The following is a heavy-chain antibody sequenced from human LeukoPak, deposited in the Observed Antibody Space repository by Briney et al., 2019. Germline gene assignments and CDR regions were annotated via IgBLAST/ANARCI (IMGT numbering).Heavy chain of an antibody. CDR1: GGSIISGGYS. J-gene: IGHJ5*02. Sequence: PSETLSLTCGVSGGSIISGGYSWTWIRQPPGKGLEWIGHIYHTGGTNYNPSLESRLTISVDTSKNHFSLKLTSVTAADTAVYYCARGYYPSLGGWFDPWGQGTLVTVSS. CDR2: IYHTGGT. CDR3: ARGYYPSLGGWFDP. D-gene: IGHD3-16*01. V-gene: IGHV4-30-2*01.